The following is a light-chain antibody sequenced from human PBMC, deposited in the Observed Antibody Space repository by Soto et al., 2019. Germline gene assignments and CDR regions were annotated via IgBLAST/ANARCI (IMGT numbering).Light chain of an antibody. V-gene: IGKV1-5*01. CDR2: DAS. CDR3: QQYNSYSKT. J-gene: IGKJ1*01. Sequence: DIQMTQSPSTLSGSVGGRVTITCRASQTISSWLAWYQQKPGKAPKLLIYDASSLESGVPSRFSGSGSGTEFTLTISSLQPDDFATYYCQQYNSYSKTVGQGNKVDIK. CDR1: QTISSW.